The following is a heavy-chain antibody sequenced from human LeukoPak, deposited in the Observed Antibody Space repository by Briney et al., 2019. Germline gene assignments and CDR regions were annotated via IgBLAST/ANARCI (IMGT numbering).Heavy chain of an antibody. CDR2: INLSGST. CDR3: ARVGIVGATPHFDY. D-gene: IGHD1-26*01. J-gene: IGHJ4*02. Sequence: SETLSLTCAVYGGSFSGYYWSWIRQPPGKGLEWIGEINLSGSTNYNPSLKSRVTISVDTSKNQFSLKLSSVTAADTAVYYCARVGIVGATPHFDYWGQGTLVTVSS. V-gene: IGHV4-34*01. CDR1: GGSFSGYY.